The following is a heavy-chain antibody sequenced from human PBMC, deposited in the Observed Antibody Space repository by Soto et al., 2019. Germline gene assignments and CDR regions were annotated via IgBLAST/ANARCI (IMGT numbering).Heavy chain of an antibody. CDR3: TKANFFGGNNYVGHF. V-gene: IGHV3-15*07. D-gene: IGHD3-22*01. CDR1: GFTFSSAW. Sequence: PGGSLRLSCAASGFTFSSAWINWVRQAPGKGLEWVGRIKRKTDSGTTDFAAPVKGRFTISRDDSKNTLYLQMDSLKTDDTAIYYCTKANFFGGNNYVGHFWGKGTLVTVSS. J-gene: IGHJ4*02. CDR2: IKRKTDSGTT.